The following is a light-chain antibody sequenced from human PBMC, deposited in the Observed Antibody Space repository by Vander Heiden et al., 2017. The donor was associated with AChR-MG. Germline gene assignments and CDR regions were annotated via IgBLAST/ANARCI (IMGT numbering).Light chain of an antibody. CDR3: CSYAGSSTLV. CDR2: EVS. V-gene: IGLV2-23*02. J-gene: IGLJ2*01. Sequence: QSALTQPASVSGSPGQSMTISCTGTSSAVRSYNLFSCYQRHPGKAPKLMIYEVSKRPSGVSNRFSGSKSGNTASLTISGHQAEDVADYYCCSYAGSSTLVFGGGTKLTVL. CDR1: SSAVRSYNL.